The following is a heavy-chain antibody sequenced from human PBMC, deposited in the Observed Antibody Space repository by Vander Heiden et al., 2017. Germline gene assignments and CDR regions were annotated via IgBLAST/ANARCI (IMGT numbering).Heavy chain of an antibody. CDR3: AKANLPINWFDP. J-gene: IGHJ5*02. CDR2: ISASGGAT. CDR1: GFTFSTDA. Sequence: EVQLLESGGGLVQPGGSLRLPCAASGFTFSTDAMSWVRQAPGKGLEWVSAISASGGATYYADSVKGRFTISRDNSKNTLYLQMNSLRAEDTAVYYCAKANLPINWFDPWGQGTLVTVSS. V-gene: IGHV3-23*01.